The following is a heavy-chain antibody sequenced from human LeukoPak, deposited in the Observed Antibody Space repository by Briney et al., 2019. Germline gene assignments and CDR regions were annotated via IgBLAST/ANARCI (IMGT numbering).Heavy chain of an antibody. CDR3: ARDLGGYSYAHGGFAY. V-gene: IGHV4-61*02. J-gene: IGHJ4*02. Sequence: SQTLSLTCTVSGGSISSGSYYWSWIRQPAEKGLEWIGRIYTSGSTNYNPSLKSRVTISVDTSKNQFSLKLSSVTAADTAVYYCARDLGGYSYAHGGFAYWGQGTLVTVSS. CDR2: IYTSGST. D-gene: IGHD5-18*01. CDR1: GGSISSGSYY.